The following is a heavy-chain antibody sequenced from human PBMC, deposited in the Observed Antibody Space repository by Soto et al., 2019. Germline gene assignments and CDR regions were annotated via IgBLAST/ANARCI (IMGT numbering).Heavy chain of an antibody. CDR2: VYYSGST. CDR3: ARGPVRIQLWPFDY. D-gene: IGHD5-18*01. V-gene: IGHV4-61*01. CDR1: GDSVSSGSFY. J-gene: IGHJ4*02. Sequence: SETLSLTCTVSGDSVSSGSFYWSWIRQPPGKGLEWIGYVYYSGSTSYNPSLKSRVTISRDTSKNQFSLKLTSVTAADTAVFYCARGPVRIQLWPFDYWSQGTLVTVSS.